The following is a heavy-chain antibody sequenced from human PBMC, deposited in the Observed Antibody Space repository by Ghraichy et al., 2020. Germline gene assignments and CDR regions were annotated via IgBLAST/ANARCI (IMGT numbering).Heavy chain of an antibody. CDR3: ARSGYSYALDI. CDR2: INQDGSEK. Sequence: GGSLRLSCAASGFTFSTYWMGWVRQAPGKGLEWVANINQDGSEKYSVDSVMGRFAISRDNAKNSLYLQMNSLRAEDTAVYYCARSGYSYALDIWGQGTMVTVSS. CDR1: GFTFSTYW. D-gene: IGHD4-23*01. J-gene: IGHJ3*02. V-gene: IGHV3-7*01.